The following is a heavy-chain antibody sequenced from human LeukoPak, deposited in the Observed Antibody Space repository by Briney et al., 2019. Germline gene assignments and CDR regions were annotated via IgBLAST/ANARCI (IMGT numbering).Heavy chain of an antibody. D-gene: IGHD3-22*01. V-gene: IGHV4-59*08. J-gene: IGHJ4*02. CDR1: GGSISSYY. CDR3: ARRAFSSGYYYFDY. Sequence: PSETLSLTCTVSGGSISSYYWSWIRQPPGKGLEWIGYIYYSGSTNYNPSLKSRVTISVDTSKNQISLKLSSVTAADTAVYYCARRAFSSGYYYFDYWGQGTLVTVSS. CDR2: IYYSGST.